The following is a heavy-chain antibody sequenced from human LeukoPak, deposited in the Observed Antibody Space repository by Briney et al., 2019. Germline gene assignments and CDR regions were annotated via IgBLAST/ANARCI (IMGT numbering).Heavy chain of an antibody. D-gene: IGHD1-26*01. CDR2: ISSSSTFT. CDR3: ARDSGSAWYCDL. Sequence: PGGSLRLSCAASGFTFSDYFLSWIRQAPGQGLEWVSYISSSSTFTNYADSVKGRFTISRDNAKNSLYLQMNSLRAEDTAVYYCARDSGSAWYCDLWGRGTVVSVCS. J-gene: IGHJ2*01. CDR1: GFTFSDYF. V-gene: IGHV3-11*05.